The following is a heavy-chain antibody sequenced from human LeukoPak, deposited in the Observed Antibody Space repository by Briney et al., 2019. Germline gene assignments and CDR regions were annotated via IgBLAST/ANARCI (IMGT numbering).Heavy chain of an antibody. D-gene: IGHD4-17*01. V-gene: IGHV4-34*01. Sequence: SETLSLTCAVYGGSFSDYYWSWIRQPPGKGLEWIGEINHSGSTNYNPSLKSRVTISVDTSKNQFSLKLSSVTAADTAMYYCARGGHTVTTFLNYWGQGTLVAVSS. CDR3: ARGGHTVTTFLNY. CDR2: INHSGST. CDR1: GGSFSDYY. J-gene: IGHJ4*02.